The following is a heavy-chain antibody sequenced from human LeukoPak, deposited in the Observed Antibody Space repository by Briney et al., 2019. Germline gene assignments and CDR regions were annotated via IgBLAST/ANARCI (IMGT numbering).Heavy chain of an antibody. CDR1: GYSISSGYY. J-gene: IGHJ4*02. CDR3: ASMDTAMDAHNY. D-gene: IGHD5-18*01. Sequence: SETLSLTCTVSGYSISSGYYWGWIRQPPGKGLEWIGSIYYSGSTYYNPSLKSRVTISVDTSKNQFSLKLSSVTAADTAVYYCASMDTAMDAHNYWGQGTLVTVSS. CDR2: IYYSGST. V-gene: IGHV4-38-2*02.